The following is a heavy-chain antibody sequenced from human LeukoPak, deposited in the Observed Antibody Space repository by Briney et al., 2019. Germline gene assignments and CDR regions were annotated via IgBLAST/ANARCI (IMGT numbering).Heavy chain of an antibody. D-gene: IGHD3-16*01. J-gene: IGHJ6*02. Sequence: GGSQRLFCAASGFTVSDQYMDWVRQAPGKGLEWVGRIRNKANSYTTQYAAAVQGKFTISRDDSKNSLYLQMNSLKAEDTAVYYCARGLVPYYGMDVWGQGTTVTVSS. CDR2: IRNKANSYTT. V-gene: IGHV3-72*01. CDR3: ARGLVPYYGMDV. CDR1: GFTVSDQY.